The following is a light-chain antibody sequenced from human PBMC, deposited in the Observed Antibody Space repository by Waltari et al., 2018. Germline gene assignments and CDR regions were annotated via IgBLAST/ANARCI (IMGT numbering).Light chain of an antibody. V-gene: IGLV4-69*01. CDR1: SVHSSHT. CDR2: LHCDGSH. Sequence: LVLTQSPSSSASLGSPVNLTCPLTSVHSSHTLAFHHQQPGKGPGYLMKLHCDGSHSKGDGIPDRFSGSRSGAERYLTISSLQSEDEADYYCQTWGTGIRVFGGGTKLTVL. J-gene: IGLJ2*01. CDR3: QTWGTGIRV.